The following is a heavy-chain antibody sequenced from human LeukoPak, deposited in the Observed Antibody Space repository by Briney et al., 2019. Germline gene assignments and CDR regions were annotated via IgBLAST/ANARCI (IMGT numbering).Heavy chain of an antibody. J-gene: IGHJ4*02. Sequence: SVKVSCKASGFTFTSSAVRWVRQARGQRLEWIGWIVVGSGNTNYAQKFQERVTITRDMSTSTAYMELSSLRSEDTAVYYCAAIYDFRSGYYLFDYWGQGTLVTVSS. V-gene: IGHV1-58*01. D-gene: IGHD3-3*01. CDR2: IVVGSGNT. CDR3: AAIYDFRSGYYLFDY. CDR1: GFTFTSSA.